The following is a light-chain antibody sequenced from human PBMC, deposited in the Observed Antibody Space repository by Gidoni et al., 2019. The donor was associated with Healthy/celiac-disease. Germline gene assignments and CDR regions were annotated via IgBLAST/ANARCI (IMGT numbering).Light chain of an antibody. Sequence: DIQMTKSPSSLSASVGDRVTITCRASQSISSYLNWYQQKPGTAPKLLIYAASSLQSGVPSRFSGSGSGTDFTLTISSLQPEHFATYYCQQSYSTPITFXQXTRLXIK. CDR1: QSISSY. CDR3: QQSYSTPIT. V-gene: IGKV1-39*01. CDR2: AAS. J-gene: IGKJ5*01.